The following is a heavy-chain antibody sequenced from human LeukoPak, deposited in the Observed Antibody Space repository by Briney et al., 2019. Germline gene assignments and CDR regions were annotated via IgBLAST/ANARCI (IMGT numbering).Heavy chain of an antibody. Sequence: GRSLILSCAASGFTFSSYGMHWVRQAPGKGLEWVAVIWYDGSNKYYADSVKGRFTISRDNSKNTLYLQMNSLRAEDTAVYYCARTREGGWIIFDDWGQGTLVTVSS. CDR2: IWYDGSNK. V-gene: IGHV3-33*01. CDR3: ARTREGGWIIFDD. CDR1: GFTFSSYG. J-gene: IGHJ4*02. D-gene: IGHD5-12*01.